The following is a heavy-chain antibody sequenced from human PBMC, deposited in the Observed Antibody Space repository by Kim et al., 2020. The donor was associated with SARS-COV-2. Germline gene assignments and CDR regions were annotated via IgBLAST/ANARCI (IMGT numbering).Heavy chain of an antibody. V-gene: IGHV3-30*01. J-gene: IGHJ4*02. CDR2: K. D-gene: IGHD3-10*01. Sequence: KYYADSVKGRFTISRDNSKNTLYLQMNSLRAEDPAVYYCARGQRRGGLDYWGQGTLVTVSS. CDR3: ARGQRRGGLDY.